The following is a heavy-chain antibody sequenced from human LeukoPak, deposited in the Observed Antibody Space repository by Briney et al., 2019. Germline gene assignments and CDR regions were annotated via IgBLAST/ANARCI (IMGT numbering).Heavy chain of an antibody. Sequence: PGGSLRLSCAASGFTFSSYDMHWVRQATGKGLEWVSAIGTAGDTYYPGSVKGRFTVSRENAKNSLYLQMNSLRAGDTAVYFCARENVLAVAGKNYYYGMDVWGQGTTVTVSS. CDR1: GFTFSSYD. D-gene: IGHD6-19*01. CDR3: ARENVLAVAGKNYYYGMDV. CDR2: IGTAGDT. V-gene: IGHV3-13*01. J-gene: IGHJ6*02.